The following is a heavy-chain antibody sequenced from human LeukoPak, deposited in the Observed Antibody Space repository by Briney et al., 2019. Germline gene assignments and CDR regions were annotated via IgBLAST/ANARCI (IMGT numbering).Heavy chain of an antibody. CDR3: AKYGKIWDYGDYRSNDAFDI. J-gene: IGHJ3*02. V-gene: IGHV4-59*01. CDR2: IYYSGTT. CDR1: GGSISSYY. D-gene: IGHD4-17*01. Sequence: PSETLSLTCTVSGGSISSYYWSWIRQPPGKGLEWIGYIYYSGTTNYNPSLKSRVTISVDTSKNQFSLKLSSVTAADTAVYYCAKYGKIWDYGDYRSNDAFDIWGQGTMVTVSS.